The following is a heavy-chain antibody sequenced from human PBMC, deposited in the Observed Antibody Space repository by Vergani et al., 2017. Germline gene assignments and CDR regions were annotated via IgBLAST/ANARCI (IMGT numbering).Heavy chain of an antibody. V-gene: IGHV3-11*05. Sequence: QVQLVESGGGLVKPGGSLRLSCAASGFTFSDYYMSWIRQAPGTGLEWVSYISSSSSYTNYADSVKGRFTISRDNAKNSLYLQMNSLRAEDTAVYYCAREEWGAAGTYAFDIWGQGTMVTVSS. D-gene: IGHD6-13*01. CDR2: ISSSSSYT. J-gene: IGHJ3*02. CDR1: GFTFSDYY. CDR3: AREEWGAAGTYAFDI.